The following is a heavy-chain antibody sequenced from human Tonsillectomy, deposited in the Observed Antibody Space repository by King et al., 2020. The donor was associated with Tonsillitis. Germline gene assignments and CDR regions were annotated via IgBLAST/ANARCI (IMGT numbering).Heavy chain of an antibody. CDR2: IYYSGST. J-gene: IGHJ1*01. CDR3: ARAEVYYDSSGYYYVEYFQH. V-gene: IGHV4-59*01. Sequence: VQLQESGPGLVKPSETLSLTCTVSGGSISSYYWSWIRQPPGKGLAWIGYIYYSGSTNYNPSLKSRVTISVDTSKNQFSLELSSVTAADTAVYYCARAEVYYDSSGYYYVEYFQHWGQGTLVTVSS. D-gene: IGHD3-22*01. CDR1: GGSISSYY.